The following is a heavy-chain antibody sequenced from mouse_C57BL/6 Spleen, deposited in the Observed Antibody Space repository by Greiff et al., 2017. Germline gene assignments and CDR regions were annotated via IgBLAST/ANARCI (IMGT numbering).Heavy chain of an antibody. Sequence: VQVVESGAELVRPGASVTLSCKASGYTFTDYEMHWVKQTPVHGLEWIGAIDPETGGTAYNQKFKGKAILTADKSSSTAYMELRSLTSEDSAVDYCTRSYYGSQRYFDVWGTGTTVTVSA. J-gene: IGHJ1*03. D-gene: IGHD1-1*01. CDR3: TRSYYGSQRYFDV. CDR2: IDPETGGT. V-gene: IGHV1-15*01. CDR1: GYTFTDYE.